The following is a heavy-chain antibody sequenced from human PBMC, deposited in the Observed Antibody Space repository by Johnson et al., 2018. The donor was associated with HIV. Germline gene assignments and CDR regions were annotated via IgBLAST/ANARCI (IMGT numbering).Heavy chain of an antibody. V-gene: IGHV3/OR16-10*03. CDR2: IGTGGGT. D-gene: IGHD6-6*01. J-gene: IGHJ3*02. Sequence: VQVVESGGGVVQPGRSLRLSCAASGFTFSSYAMHWVRQAPGKGLEWVSAIGTGGGTYYADSVKGRFTISRDNSKNTLYLQMNSLRAEDTAVYYCARDPEYSSSYDAFDIWGQGTMVTVSS. CDR3: ARDPEYSSSYDAFDI. CDR1: GFTFSSYA.